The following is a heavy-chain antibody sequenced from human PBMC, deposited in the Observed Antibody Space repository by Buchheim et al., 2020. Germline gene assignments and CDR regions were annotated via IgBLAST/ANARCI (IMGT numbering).Heavy chain of an antibody. CDR1: GFTFSSYG. J-gene: IGHJ6*02. CDR2: IWYDGSNK. V-gene: IGHV3-33*01. CDR3: ARYDYYYYYGMDV. Sequence: QVQLVESGGGVVQPGRSLRLSCAASGFTFSSYGMHWVRQAPGKGLEWVAVIWYDGSNKYYADSVKGRFTISRDNYKTTLYLQMNSLRAEDTAVYYCARYDYYYYYGMDVWGQGTT. D-gene: IGHD2-8*01.